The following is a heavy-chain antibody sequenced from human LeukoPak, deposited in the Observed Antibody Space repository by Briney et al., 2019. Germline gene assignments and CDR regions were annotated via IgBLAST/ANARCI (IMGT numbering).Heavy chain of an antibody. CDR1: GFTFSSYA. CDR2: IKEDGSEK. J-gene: IGHJ4*02. V-gene: IGHV3-7*01. D-gene: IGHD3-22*01. Sequence: GGSLRLSCAASGFTFSSYAMSWVRQAPGKGLEWVANIKEDGSEKYYGDSVKGRFTISRDNAKNSLYLQMNSLRAEDTAVYYCARDSSGYQWGQGTLVTVSS. CDR3: ARDSSGYQ.